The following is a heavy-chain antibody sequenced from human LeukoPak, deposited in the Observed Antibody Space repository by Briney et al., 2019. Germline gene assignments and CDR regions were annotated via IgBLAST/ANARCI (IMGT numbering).Heavy chain of an antibody. Sequence: SETLSLTCTVSGGSISSYYWSWIRQPPGKGLEWIGYIYYSGSTNYNPSLKSRVTISVDTSKNQFSLKLSSVTAADTAVYYCARFQWLNAFDIWGQGTMVTVSS. J-gene: IGHJ3*02. CDR3: ARFQWLNAFDI. CDR2: IYYSGST. D-gene: IGHD6-19*01. V-gene: IGHV4-59*01. CDR1: GGSISSYY.